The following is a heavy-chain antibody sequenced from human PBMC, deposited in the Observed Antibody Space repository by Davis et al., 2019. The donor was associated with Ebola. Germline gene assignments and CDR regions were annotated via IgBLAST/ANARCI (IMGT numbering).Heavy chain of an antibody. CDR2: INSDGIST. CDR1: GFTFSSYW. D-gene: IGHD6-13*01. CDR3: ASSTYSSTWYGPFDI. J-gene: IGHJ3*02. Sequence: GSLRLSCAASGFTFSSYWMHWVRQAPGKGLVWVSRINSDGISTSYADSVKGRFTVSRDNAKNTLYLQMNSLRAEDTALYYCASSTYSSTWYGPFDIWGQGTMVTVSS. V-gene: IGHV3-74*01.